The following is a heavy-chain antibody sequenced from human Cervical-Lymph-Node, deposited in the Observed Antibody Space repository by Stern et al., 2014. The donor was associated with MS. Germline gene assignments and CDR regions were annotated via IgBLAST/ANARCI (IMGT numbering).Heavy chain of an antibody. D-gene: IGHD5-12*01. CDR3: ARTLGVGYEPHYLDL. J-gene: IGHJ4*02. CDR2: ISHEGAT. V-gene: IGHV4-4*02. Sequence: QLQLQESGPGLVKPSGTVSLTCSISGGYINTYDWWSWVRQPPGKGLEWIGEISHEGATNYSPSLKSRVTMSVDKSNNQFSLRLASVTAADTAVYFCARTLGVGYEPHYLDLWGQGTLVTVSS. CDR1: GGYINTYDW.